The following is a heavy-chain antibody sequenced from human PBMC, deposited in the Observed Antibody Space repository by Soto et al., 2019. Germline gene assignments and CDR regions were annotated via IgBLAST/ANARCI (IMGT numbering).Heavy chain of an antibody. J-gene: IGHJ4*02. V-gene: IGHV4-28*01. D-gene: IGHD1-1*01. CDR3: ATKGNGIHYFDY. Sequence: SETLSLTCTVSGYSISSDNWWVWIRQSPGKGLEWIGYIHHSGSTYYNPSLKGRLTMSVDTSKNQFSLELSSVTAVDTAVYYCATKGNGIHYFDYWGQGTLVTVSS. CDR2: IHHSGST. CDR1: GYSISSDNW.